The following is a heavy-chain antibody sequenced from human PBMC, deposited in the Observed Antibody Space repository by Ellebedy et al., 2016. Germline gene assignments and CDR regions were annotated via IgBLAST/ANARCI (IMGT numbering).Heavy chain of an antibody. V-gene: IGHV1-69*06. CDR3: ARDEAGFDWNYDYYYGMDV. D-gene: IGHD3-9*01. Sequence: ASVKVSCKASGGTFSSYAISWVRQAPGQGLEWMGGIITIFGTANYAQKFQGRVTITADKSTSTAYMELSSLRSEDTAVYYCARDEAGFDWNYDYYYGMDVWGQGTTVTVSS. J-gene: IGHJ6*02. CDR2: IITIFGTA. CDR1: GGTFSSYA.